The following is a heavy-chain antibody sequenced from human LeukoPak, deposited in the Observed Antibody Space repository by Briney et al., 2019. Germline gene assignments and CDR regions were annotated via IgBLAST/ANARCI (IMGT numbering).Heavy chain of an antibody. CDR2: IRSKVYGGTT. V-gene: IGHV3-49*03. CDR1: GFTFSRYW. CDR3: SRHSDYGDYKLDY. D-gene: IGHD4-17*01. Sequence: GGSLRLSCAASGFTFSRYWMSWFRQAPGKGLEWIGFIRSKVYGGTTEYAASVKGRFTISRDDSKSIAYLQMNSLETEDTAVYYCSRHSDYGDYKLDYWGQGTLVTVSS. J-gene: IGHJ4*02.